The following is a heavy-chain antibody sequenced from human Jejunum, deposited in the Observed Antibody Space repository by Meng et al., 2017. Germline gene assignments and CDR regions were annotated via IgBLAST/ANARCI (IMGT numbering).Heavy chain of an antibody. J-gene: IGHJ5*02. CDR2: MSDSGTT. V-gene: IGHV4-39*07. CDR3: ARDQWFERYWGVWFDP. Sequence: LLVQGWAPGLVHPSGSLALSWTVASASISTTNYDWGWSRQPPGKGLECIGKMSDSGTTFHNPSLKSRITISTGTSNNPVSPKLNSVTAADTAVYYCARDQWFERYWGVWFDPWGQGTLVTVSS. D-gene: IGHD3-10*01. CDR1: SASISTTNYD.